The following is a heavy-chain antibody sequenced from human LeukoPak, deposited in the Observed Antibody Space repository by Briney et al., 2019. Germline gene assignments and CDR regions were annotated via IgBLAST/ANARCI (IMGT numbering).Heavy chain of an antibody. CDR3: AGIQQWSWRAFDI. CDR2: IYSGGST. Sequence: GGSLRLSCAASGFTVSSNYMDWVRQAPGKGLEWVSIIYSGGSTYYTDSVKGRFTISRDNSKNTLYLQMNSLRAEDTAVYYCAGIQQWSWRAFDIWGQGTMVTVSS. CDR1: GFTVSSNY. J-gene: IGHJ3*02. D-gene: IGHD5-18*01. V-gene: IGHV3-53*01.